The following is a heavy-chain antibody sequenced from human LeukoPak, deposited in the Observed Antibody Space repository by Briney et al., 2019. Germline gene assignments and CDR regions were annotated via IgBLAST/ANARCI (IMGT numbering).Heavy chain of an antibody. J-gene: IGHJ6*02. V-gene: IGHV4-34*01. Sequence: SEILSLTCAVYGGSFSGYYWSWIRQPPGKGLEWIGEINHSGSTNYNPSLKSRVTISVDTSKNQFSLKLSSVTAADTAVYYCARSTPYGMDVWGQGTTVTVSS. CDR2: INHSGST. CDR3: ARSTPYGMDV. CDR1: GGSFSGYY. D-gene: IGHD5/OR15-5a*01.